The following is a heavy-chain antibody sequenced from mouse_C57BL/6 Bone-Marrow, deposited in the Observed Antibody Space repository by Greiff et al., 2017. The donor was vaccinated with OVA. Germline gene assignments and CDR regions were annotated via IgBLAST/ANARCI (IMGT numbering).Heavy chain of an antibody. V-gene: IGHV5-6*02. CDR2: ISSGGSYT. CDR1: GFTFSSYG. Sequence: EVKLQESGGDLVKPGGSLKLSCAASGFTFSSYGMSWVRQTPDKRLEWVATISSGGSYTYYPDSVKGRFTISRDNAKNTLYLQMSSLKSEDTAMYYCARRLSSYFDYWGQGTTLTVSS. CDR3: ARRLSSYFDY. J-gene: IGHJ2*01.